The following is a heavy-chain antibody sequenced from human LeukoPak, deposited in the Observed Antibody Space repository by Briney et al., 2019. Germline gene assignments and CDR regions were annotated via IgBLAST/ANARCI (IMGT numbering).Heavy chain of an antibody. D-gene: IGHD1-26*01. CDR1: GFTVSNMY. J-gene: IGHJ4*02. Sequence: GGSLRLSCAASGFTVSNMYMTWVRQAPGKGLEWVSLIYGDGRTSYADSVKGRCTISRDNSKNTLYLQMNSLRAEDTAVYYCAKVASFTGSYLDYWGQGTLVTVSS. CDR2: IYGDGRT. V-gene: IGHV3-53*01. CDR3: AKVASFTGSYLDY.